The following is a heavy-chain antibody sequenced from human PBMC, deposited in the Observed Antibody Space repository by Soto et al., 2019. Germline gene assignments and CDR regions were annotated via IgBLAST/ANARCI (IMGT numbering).Heavy chain of an antibody. CDR3: ARGYDSFDY. D-gene: IGHD3-22*01. Sequence: EVQLVESGGGLVKPGGSLRLSCAASGFTFSSYTMNWVRQAPGKGLEWVSSISSSSNYIYYADSVKGRFTISRDNAKNSLYLQMNSLRAEDTAVYYCARGYDSFDYWGQGTLVTDSS. V-gene: IGHV3-21*01. CDR1: GFTFSSYT. CDR2: ISSSSNYI. J-gene: IGHJ4*02.